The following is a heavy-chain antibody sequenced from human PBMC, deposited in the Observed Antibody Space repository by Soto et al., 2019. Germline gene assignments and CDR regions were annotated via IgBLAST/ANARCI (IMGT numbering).Heavy chain of an antibody. CDR2: ISGGGETI. Sequence: EVQLVESGGDLVQPGGSLRLSCAASRFTFSDYSMNWVRQAPGKGLEWVSYISGGGETIYYADSVRGRFTISRDNAKNSLILHMNSLREEDTVVYYCARESPSSQWLPTRYFDYWGQGTLVTVSS. CDR3: ARESPSSQWLPTRYFDY. CDR1: RFTFSDYS. D-gene: IGHD6-19*01. J-gene: IGHJ4*02. V-gene: IGHV3-48*02.